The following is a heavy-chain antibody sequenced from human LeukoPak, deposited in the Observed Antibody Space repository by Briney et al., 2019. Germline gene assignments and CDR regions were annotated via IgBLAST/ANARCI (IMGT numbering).Heavy chain of an antibody. Sequence: GGSLRLSCAASGFTFSSYAMHWVRQAPGKGLEWVSGISWNSGSIGYADSVKGRFTISRDNAKNSLYLQMNSLRAEDTALYYCAKGGLLWFGESSPDYFDYWGQGTLVTVSS. CDR3: AKGGLLWFGESSPDYFDY. J-gene: IGHJ4*02. CDR1: GFTFSSYA. CDR2: ISWNSGSI. V-gene: IGHV3-9*01. D-gene: IGHD3-10*01.